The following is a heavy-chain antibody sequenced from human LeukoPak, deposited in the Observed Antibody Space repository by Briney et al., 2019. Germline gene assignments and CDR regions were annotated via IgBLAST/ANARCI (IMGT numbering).Heavy chain of an antibody. D-gene: IGHD1-26*01. CDR3: ARDPYSGNYGNYYYYYMDV. CDR1: GFTFSTYN. CDR2: ITSSGAYI. Sequence: GGSLRLSCAASGFTFSTYNMNWVRQAPGKALEWVSSITSSGAYIFYADSVKGRFTISRDNAKDSLYLQMNSLGPEDTAVYYCARDPYSGNYGNYYYYYMDVWGKGTTVTISS. J-gene: IGHJ6*03. V-gene: IGHV3-21*01.